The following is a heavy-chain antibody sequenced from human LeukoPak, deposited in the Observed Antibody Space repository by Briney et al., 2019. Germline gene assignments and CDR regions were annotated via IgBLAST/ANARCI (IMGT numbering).Heavy chain of an antibody. CDR2: INHSGST. Sequence: SETLSLTCAVYGGSFSGYYWSWIRQPPGKGLEWIGEINHSGSTNYNPSLKSRVTISVDTSKNQFSLKLSSVTAADTAVYYCAASYYDSRSTKAGYWFDPWGQGTLVTVSS. V-gene: IGHV4-34*01. D-gene: IGHD3-22*01. CDR1: GGSFSGYY. J-gene: IGHJ5*02. CDR3: AASYYDSRSTKAGYWFDP.